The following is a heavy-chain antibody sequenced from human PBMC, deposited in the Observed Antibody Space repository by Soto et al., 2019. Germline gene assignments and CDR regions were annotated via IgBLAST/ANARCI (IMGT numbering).Heavy chain of an antibody. J-gene: IGHJ3*02. CDR2: IYQSGST. Sequence: SETLSHTYPISGCPIRIRNWRGWVRQPPGGGLEWIGEIYQSGSTNYNPSLKRQVTLYVNTSKNQFALKLCSVTAAETAVYYCARHGITGSYYDAFDIWGQGTMVS. CDR3: ARHGITGSYYDAFDI. D-gene: IGHD1-26*01. CDR1: GCPIRIRNW. V-gene: IGHV4-4*02.